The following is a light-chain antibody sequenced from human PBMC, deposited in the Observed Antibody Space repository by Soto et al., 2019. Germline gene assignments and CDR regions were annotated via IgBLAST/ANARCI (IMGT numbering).Light chain of an antibody. V-gene: IGKV1-5*01. Sequence: DIQMTQSPSTLSASVGDRVTITCRASQSISSWLAWYQQKPGKAPKLLIYDASSLESGVPSRFSGSGSGTEFSLTISSLQPDDFATYYCQQYNSYWITFGQGTRLEIQ. J-gene: IGKJ5*01. CDR1: QSISSW. CDR3: QQYNSYWIT. CDR2: DAS.